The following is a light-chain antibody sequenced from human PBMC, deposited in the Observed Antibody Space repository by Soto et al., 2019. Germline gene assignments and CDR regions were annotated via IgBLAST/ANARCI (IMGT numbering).Light chain of an antibody. CDR3: SSYTSSSTFVV. Sequence: QSALTQRASVSGSPGQSITISCTGTSSDDGGYNYVSWYQQHPGKAPKLMIYDVSNRPSGVSNRFSGSKSGNTASLTISGLQAEDEADYYCSSYTSSSTFVVFGGGTKLTVL. V-gene: IGLV2-14*01. J-gene: IGLJ2*01. CDR1: SSDDGGYNY. CDR2: DVS.